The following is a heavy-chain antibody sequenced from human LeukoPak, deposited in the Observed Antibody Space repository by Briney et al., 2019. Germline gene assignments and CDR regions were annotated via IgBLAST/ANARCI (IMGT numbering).Heavy chain of an antibody. D-gene: IGHD4-23*01. CDR3: ARDDYGGNRNWFDP. J-gene: IGHJ5*02. CDR1: GYTFTGHY. V-gene: IGHV1-2*02. Sequence: ASVKVSCKASGYTFTGHYMHWVRQAPGQGLEWMGWINPNSGGTNYAQKFQGRVTMTRDTSSSTAYMELSRLRSDDTAVYFCARDDYGGNRNWFDPWGQGTLVTVSS. CDR2: INPNSGGT.